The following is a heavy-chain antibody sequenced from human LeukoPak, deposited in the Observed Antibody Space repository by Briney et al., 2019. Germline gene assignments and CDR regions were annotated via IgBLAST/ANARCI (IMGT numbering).Heavy chain of an antibody. Sequence: SEALSLTCTVSGGSISSYYWSWIRQPPGKRLEWIGYIYYSGSTNYNPSLKSRVTISVDTSKNQFSLKLSSVTAADTAVYYCARGPEIYFDYWGQGTLVTVSS. J-gene: IGHJ4*02. CDR3: ARGPEIYFDY. CDR2: IYYSGST. D-gene: IGHD1-14*01. CDR1: GGSISSYY. V-gene: IGHV4-59*01.